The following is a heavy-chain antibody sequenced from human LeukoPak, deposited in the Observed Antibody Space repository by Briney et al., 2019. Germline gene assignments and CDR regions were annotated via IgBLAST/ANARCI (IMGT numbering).Heavy chain of an antibody. V-gene: IGHV4-39*01. CDR2: IYYSGST. CDR1: GGSISSSSYY. J-gene: IGHJ5*02. CDR3: AARDIALDP. Sequence: PSETLSLICTVSGGSISSSSYYWGWIRQPPGKGLEWIGSIYYSGSTYYNPSLKSRVTISVDTSKNQFSLKLSSVTAADTAVYYCAARDIALDPWGQGTLVTVSS.